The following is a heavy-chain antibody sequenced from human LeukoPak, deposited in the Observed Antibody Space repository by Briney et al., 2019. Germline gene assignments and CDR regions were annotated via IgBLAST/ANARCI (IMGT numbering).Heavy chain of an antibody. CDR1: GFTFSSYS. V-gene: IGHV3-48*01. CDR3: AVTYYYDSSGYPS. J-gene: IGHJ4*02. CDR2: ISSSSSTI. D-gene: IGHD3-22*01. Sequence: GGSLRLPCAASGFTFSSYSMNWVRQAPGKGLEWVSYISSSSSTIYYADSVKGRFTISRDNAKNSLYLQMNSLRAEDTAVYYCAVTYYYDSSGYPSWGQGTLVTVSS.